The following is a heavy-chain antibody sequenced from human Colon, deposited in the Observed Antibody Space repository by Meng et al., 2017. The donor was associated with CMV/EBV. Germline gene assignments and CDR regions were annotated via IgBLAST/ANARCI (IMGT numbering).Heavy chain of an antibody. V-gene: IGHV1-18*01. CDR3: ARAKYCSSNSCSGFDI. J-gene: IGHJ3*02. CDR2: ISAYNGNT. D-gene: IGHD2-2*01. CDR1: GYTFTSYG. Sequence: ASVTVSCKASGYTFTSYGISWVRQAPGQGLEWMGWISAYNGNTNYAQKLQGRVTMTTDTSTSTAYMELRTLRSEDTAVYYCARAKYCSSNSCSGFDIWGQGTMVTVSS.